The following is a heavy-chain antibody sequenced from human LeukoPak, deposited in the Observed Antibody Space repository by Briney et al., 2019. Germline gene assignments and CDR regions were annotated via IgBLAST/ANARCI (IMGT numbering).Heavy chain of an antibody. CDR2: ISTTGST. V-gene: IGHV4-4*07. CDR1: GVAISDYF. Sequence: SETLSLTCSVSGVAISDYFWSWIRQPAGRDLEWICRISTTGSTYFNPSLQSRVRMSVDSSKTHFSLRLSSVTAADTAVYYCTSLSDAIESRGTRNYWGQGTLVTVSS. CDR3: TSLSDAIESRGTRNY. D-gene: IGHD2-8*01. J-gene: IGHJ4*02.